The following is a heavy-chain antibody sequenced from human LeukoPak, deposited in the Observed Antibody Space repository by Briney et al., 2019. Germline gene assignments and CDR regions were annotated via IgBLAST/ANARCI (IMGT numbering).Heavy chain of an antibody. V-gene: IGHV3-30*02. CDR1: GFTFDDYG. J-gene: IGHJ6*04. CDR3: AKKWAIDV. CDR2: IRYDGSNK. Sequence: GGSLRLSCAASGFTFDDYGMSWVRQAPGKGLEWVAFIRYDGSNKYYADSVKGRFTISRDNSKNTLYLQMNSLRAEDTAVYYCAKKWAIDVWGKGTTVTISS. D-gene: IGHD1-26*01.